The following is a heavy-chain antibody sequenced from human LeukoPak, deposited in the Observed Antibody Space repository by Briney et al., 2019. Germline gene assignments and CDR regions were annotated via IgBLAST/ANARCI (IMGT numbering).Heavy chain of an antibody. Sequence: PSQTLSLTCTVSGGSISSGDYHWSWIRQPPGKGLEWIGYIYYSGSTYYNPSLKSRVTISVDTSKNQFSLKLSSVTAADTAVYYCARGGYYSNPPGYWGQGTLVTVSS. J-gene: IGHJ4*02. CDR1: GGSISSGDYH. D-gene: IGHD4-11*01. CDR3: ARGGYYSNPPGY. CDR2: IYYSGST. V-gene: IGHV4-30-4*08.